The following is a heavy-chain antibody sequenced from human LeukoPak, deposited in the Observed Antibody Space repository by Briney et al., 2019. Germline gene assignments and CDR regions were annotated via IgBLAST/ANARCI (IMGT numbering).Heavy chain of an antibody. CDR2: IYYSGST. CDR1: GGSISSSSYY. D-gene: IGHD3-16*02. V-gene: IGHV4-39*01. J-gene: IGHJ4*02. CDR3: ARIRILWGSYRYIGIHY. Sequence: SETLSLTCTVSGGSISSSSYYWGWIRQPSGKGLEWIGSIYYSGSTYYNPSLKSRVTISVDTSKNQFSLKLSSVTAADTAVYYCARIRILWGSYRYIGIHYWGQGTLVTVSS.